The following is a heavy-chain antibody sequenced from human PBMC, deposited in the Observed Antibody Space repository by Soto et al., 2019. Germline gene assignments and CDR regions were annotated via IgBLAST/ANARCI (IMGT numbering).Heavy chain of an antibody. Sequence: HPGGSLRLSCAASGFTFDDYAMHWVRQAPGKGLEWVSGISWNSGSIGYADSVKGRFTISRDNAKNSLYLQMNSLRAEDTALYYCAKARGSPGYYYYYGMDVWGQGTTVTVSS. CDR3: AKARGSPGYYYYYGMDV. CDR1: GFTFDDYA. CDR2: ISWNSGSI. J-gene: IGHJ6*02. V-gene: IGHV3-9*01.